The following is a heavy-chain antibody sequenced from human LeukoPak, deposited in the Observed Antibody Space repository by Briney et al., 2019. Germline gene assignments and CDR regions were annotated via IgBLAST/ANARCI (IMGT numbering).Heavy chain of an antibody. D-gene: IGHD3-9*01. J-gene: IGHJ5*02. CDR2: IYSGGST. V-gene: IGHV3-66*02. CDR3: ARETNRYGFDP. CDR1: GFTVSSNY. Sequence: SGGSLRLSCAASGFTVSSNYMSWVRQAPGKGLEWVSVIYSGGSTYYADSVKGRFTISRDNSKNTLYLQMNSLRAEDTAVHYCARETNRYGFDPWGQGTLVTVSS.